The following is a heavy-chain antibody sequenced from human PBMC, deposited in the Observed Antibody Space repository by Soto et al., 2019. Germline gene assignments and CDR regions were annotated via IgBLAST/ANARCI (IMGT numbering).Heavy chain of an antibody. V-gene: IGHV1-69*08. CDR1: GGTFSTYT. CDR2: IIPIIGII. CDR3: AGDPDSHYNDSHASSYP. J-gene: IGHJ5*02. Sequence: QVQLVQSGAEVKKPGSSVKVSCKASGGTFSTYTITWVRQAPGQGLEWMGRIIPIIGIINYAQKFQGRVTISADKFTGTAYMELTGLRSDDTAVYYCAGDPDSHYNDSHASSYPSGQGTLVTVSS. D-gene: IGHD4-4*01.